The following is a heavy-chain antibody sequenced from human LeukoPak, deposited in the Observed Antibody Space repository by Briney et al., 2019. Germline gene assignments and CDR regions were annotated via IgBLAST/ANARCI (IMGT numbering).Heavy chain of an antibody. Sequence: GGSLRLSCAASGFTYSSHAMSWARQAPGKGLEWVSVISGSGGNTYYAYSVKGRFTISRDNSKDTLFLQMNSLRAEDTAVYYCAKVTSWSFTWGQGTLVTVSS. J-gene: IGHJ5*02. V-gene: IGHV3-23*01. CDR2: ISGSGGNT. D-gene: IGHD2-2*01. CDR1: GFTYSSHA. CDR3: AKVTSWSFT.